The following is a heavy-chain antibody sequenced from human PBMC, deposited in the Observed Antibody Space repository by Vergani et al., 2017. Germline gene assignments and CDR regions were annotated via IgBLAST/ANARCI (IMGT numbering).Heavy chain of an antibody. D-gene: IGHD2-21*02. V-gene: IGHV3-30*02. J-gene: IGHJ4*02. CDR3: AKYLRDSTDGLPDS. Sequence: QVSLVESGGGVVQPGRSLTLTCSASGFGFKNFAMHWVRQAPGKGLEWLAYIGKDGINTRYRDAVKGRFTVSRDNSKDILYLQMDSLRSEDTALYYCAKYLRDSTDGLPDSWGPGTLVIVSS. CDR2: IGKDGINT. CDR1: GFGFKNFA.